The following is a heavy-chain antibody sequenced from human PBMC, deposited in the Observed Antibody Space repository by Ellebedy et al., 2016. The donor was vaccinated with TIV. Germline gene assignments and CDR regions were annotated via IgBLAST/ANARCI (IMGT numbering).Heavy chain of an antibody. CDR2: VYTRGHT. CDR3: ARDFLGSASYPESNWFDP. J-gene: IGHJ5*02. CDR1: GDSITRYY. Sequence: MPGGSLRLSCTVSGDSITRYYWSWIRQPAGKGLEWIGRVYTRGHTTYNPSLKSRVTMSVDTSRNQFSLRLSSVTAADTAVYYCARDFLGSASYPESNWFDPWGQGTLVTVSS. D-gene: IGHD3-10*01. V-gene: IGHV4-4*07.